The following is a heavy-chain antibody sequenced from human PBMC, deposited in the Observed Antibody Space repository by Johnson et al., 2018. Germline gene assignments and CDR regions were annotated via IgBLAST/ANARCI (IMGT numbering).Heavy chain of an antibody. CDR1: GFTFSDHY. Sequence: QVQLVESGGGLVKPGGSLRLSCAASGFTFSDHYMSWIRQAPGKGLEWISYISSSGSTIYYADSVKGRFTISRDNSKTTLDLQMNSLRPEDTAVYYCAKGDYDYVWGTYRYWGQGTLVAVSS. CDR2: ISSSGSTI. D-gene: IGHD3-16*02. J-gene: IGHJ4*02. CDR3: AKGDYDYVWGTYRY. V-gene: IGHV3-11*01.